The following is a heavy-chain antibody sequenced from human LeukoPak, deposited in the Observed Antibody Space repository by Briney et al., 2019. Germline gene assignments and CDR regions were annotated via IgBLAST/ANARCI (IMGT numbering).Heavy chain of an antibody. CDR1: GFTFSSYA. CDR2: ISYDGSNK. V-gene: IGHV3-30-3*01. J-gene: IGHJ1*01. CDR3: ARDQVVGATHGYFLH. D-gene: IGHD1-26*01. Sequence: GRSLSLSCAASGFTFSSYAMHWVRQAPGKGLEWVAVISYDGSNKYYADSVKGRFTISRDNSKNTLYLQMNSLRAEDTAVYYCARDQVVGATHGYFLHWGQGTLVTVSS.